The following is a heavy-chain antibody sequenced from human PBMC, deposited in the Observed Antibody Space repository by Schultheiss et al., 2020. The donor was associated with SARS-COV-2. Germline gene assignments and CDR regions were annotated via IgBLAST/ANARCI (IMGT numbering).Heavy chain of an antibody. CDR2: ISYDGSNK. J-gene: IGHJ4*02. Sequence: GGSLRLSCAASGFTFSSYGMHWVRQAPGKGLDWVSVISYDGSNKYYADSVKGRFTISRDNAKNSLYLQMNSLRAEDTALYYCARVKGGWYFDYWGQGTLVTVSS. D-gene: IGHD6-19*01. CDR3: ARVKGGWYFDY. V-gene: IGHV3-30*03. CDR1: GFTFSSYG.